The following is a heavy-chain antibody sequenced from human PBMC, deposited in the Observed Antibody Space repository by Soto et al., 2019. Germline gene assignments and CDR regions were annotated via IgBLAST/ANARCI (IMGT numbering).Heavy chain of an antibody. CDR1: GFSFSSYG. J-gene: IGHJ6*02. D-gene: IGHD3-10*01. CDR3: ARELLYGSGSRNFHYYGMDV. CDR2: IWYDGTKQ. Sequence: QVHLVESGGGVVQPGRSLRLSCAASGFSFSSYGMHWVRQAPGKGLEWVAVIWYDGTKQYYVDQVKGRFTISRDNSKNTLYLQMDSLRGEDTAIYYCARELLYGSGSRNFHYYGMDVWGQGTTVTVSS. V-gene: IGHV3-33*04.